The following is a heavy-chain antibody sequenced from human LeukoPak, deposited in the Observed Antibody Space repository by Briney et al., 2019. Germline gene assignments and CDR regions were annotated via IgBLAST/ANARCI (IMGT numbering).Heavy chain of an antibody. V-gene: IGHV3-9*01. CDR3: ARDPLM. D-gene: IGHD3-16*01. CDR1: GFTFNDFA. CDR2: ISWNSGSI. Sequence: PGGSLRLSCAASGFTFNDFAMHWVRQAPGKGLEWVSGISWNSGSIGYADSVKGRFTVSRDNAKNSLYLQMNSQRAEDTAVYYCARDPLMWGQGTLVTVSS. J-gene: IGHJ4*02.